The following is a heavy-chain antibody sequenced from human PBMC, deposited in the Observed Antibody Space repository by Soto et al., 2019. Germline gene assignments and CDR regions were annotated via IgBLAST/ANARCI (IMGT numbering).Heavy chain of an antibody. D-gene: IGHD1-26*01. J-gene: IGHJ4*02. CDR1: NGSISDRNW. CDR3: ARGSTTIDCLDS. Sequence: QVQLQESGPGLVKPSETLSLTCAVTNGSISDRNWWTWVRQPPGKGLEWIGQVYHSGTTDYNPSLESRVTMSEDQSRNQFSLKVTSVTAADTAVYFCARGSTTIDCLDSCGQGTLVTVSS. CDR2: VYHSGTT. V-gene: IGHV4-4*02.